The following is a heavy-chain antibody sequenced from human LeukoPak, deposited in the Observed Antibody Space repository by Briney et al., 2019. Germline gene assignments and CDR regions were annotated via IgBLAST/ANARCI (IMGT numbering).Heavy chain of an antibody. D-gene: IGHD3-22*01. J-gene: IGHJ5*02. V-gene: IGHV4-4*07. CDR2: VYSSGSS. CDR1: GGSMSSYY. CDR3: ARGKYYYDSNSSYRYFDP. Sequence: SETLSLTCTVSGGSMSSYYWSWIRQPAGKGLEWIGRVYSSGSSNYNPSLESRVTMSLDTSKKQFSLRLTSVTAADTAVYYCARGKYYYDSNSSYRYFDPWGQGTLVTVSS.